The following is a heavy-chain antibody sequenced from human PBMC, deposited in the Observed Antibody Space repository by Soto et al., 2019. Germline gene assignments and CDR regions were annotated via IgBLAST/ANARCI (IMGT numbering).Heavy chain of an antibody. CDR1: GGTFSSYA. CDR2: IIPIFGTA. Sequence: QVQLVQSGAEVKKPGSSVKVSCKASGGTFSSYAISWVRQAPGQGLEWMGGIIPIFGTANYAQKFQGRVTITADESTSTGYMGVSRLRSEDTAVYYLARGGLRGSYFDYWGQGTLVTVSS. J-gene: IGHJ4*02. D-gene: IGHD3-16*01. V-gene: IGHV1-69*01. CDR3: ARGGLRGSYFDY.